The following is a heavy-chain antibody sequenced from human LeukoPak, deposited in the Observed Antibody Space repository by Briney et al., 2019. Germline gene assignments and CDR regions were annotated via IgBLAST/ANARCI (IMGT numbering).Heavy chain of an antibody. D-gene: IGHD5-12*01. CDR3: ARGAPSGYGKWQLGPYDAFDI. J-gene: IGHJ3*02. CDR2: MNPNSGNT. CDR1: GYTFTSYD. V-gene: IGHV1-8*01. Sequence: ASVKVSCKASGYTFTSYDINWVRQATGQGREWMGWMNPNSGNTGYAQKFQGRVTMTRNTSISTAYMELSSLRSEAPAVYSCARGAPSGYGKWQLGPYDAFDIWGQGTMVTVSS.